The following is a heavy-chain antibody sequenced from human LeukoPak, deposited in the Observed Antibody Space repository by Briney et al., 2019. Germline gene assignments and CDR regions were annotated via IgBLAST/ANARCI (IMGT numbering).Heavy chain of an antibody. V-gene: IGHV3-23*01. D-gene: IGHD3-16*02. J-gene: IGHJ4*02. CDR2: ISGSVGST. CDR3: AKHDYVWGSYRYLYYFDY. Sequence: PGGSLRLSCAASGFTFSSHAMSWVRQAPGKGLEWVSAISGSVGSTYYADAVKGRFTISRHNSKNTLYLQMNSLRAEDTAVYYCAKHDYVWGSYRYLYYFDYWGQGTLVTVSS. CDR1: GFTFSSHA.